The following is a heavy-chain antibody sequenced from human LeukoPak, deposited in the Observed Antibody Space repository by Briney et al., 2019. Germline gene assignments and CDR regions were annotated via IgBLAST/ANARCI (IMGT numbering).Heavy chain of an antibody. CDR1: GFTVSSNY. CDR3: AMKYYYDSSGFRAFDI. V-gene: IGHV3-53*01. Sequence: PGGSLRLSCAASGFTVSSNYMSWVRQAPGKGLEWVSVIYSGGSTYYADSVKGRFTISRDNSKNTLYLQMNSLRAEDTAVYYCAMKYYYDSSGFRAFDIWGQGTMVTVSS. D-gene: IGHD3-22*01. CDR2: IYSGGST. J-gene: IGHJ3*02.